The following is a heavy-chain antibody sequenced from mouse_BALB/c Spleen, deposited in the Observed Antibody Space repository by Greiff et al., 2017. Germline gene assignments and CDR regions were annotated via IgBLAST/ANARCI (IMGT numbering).Heavy chain of an antibody. J-gene: IGHJ3*01. CDR1: GYAFTNYL. CDR3: ARGDFYYGSSPFAY. CDR2: INPGSGGT. V-gene: IGHV1-54*01. D-gene: IGHD1-1*01. Sequence: QVHVKQSGAELVRPGTSVKVSCKASGYAFTNYLIEWVKQRPGQGLEWIGVINPGSGGTNYNEKFKGKATLTADKSSSTAYMQLSSLTSDDSAVYFCARGDFYYGSSPFAYWGQGTLVTVSA.